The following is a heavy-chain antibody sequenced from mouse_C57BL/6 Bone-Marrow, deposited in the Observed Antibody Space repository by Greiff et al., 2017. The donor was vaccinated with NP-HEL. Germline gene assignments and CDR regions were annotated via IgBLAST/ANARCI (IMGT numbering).Heavy chain of an antibody. CDR2: INPGSGGT. Sequence: QVQLQQSGAELVRPGTSVKVSCKASGYAFTNYLIEWVKQRPGQGLEWIGVINPGSGGTNYNEKFKGKATLTADKSSNTAYMQLSSLTSEDSAVYFCARFDWYFDVWGTGTTVTVSS. CDR1: GYAFTNYL. CDR3: ARFDWYFDV. V-gene: IGHV1-54*01. J-gene: IGHJ1*03.